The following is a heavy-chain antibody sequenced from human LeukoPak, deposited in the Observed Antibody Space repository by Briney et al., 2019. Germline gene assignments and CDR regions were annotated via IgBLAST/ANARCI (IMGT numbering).Heavy chain of an antibody. CDR3: ARGPREYCSSTSCSFDY. CDR2: IKQDGSEK. Sequence: PGGPLRLSCAASGFNLGSNWMSWVRQAPGKGLGWVAYIKQDGSEKYYVDSVKGRFTIFRDNAKNSLYLQMNSLRAEDTAVYYCARGPREYCSSTSCSFDYWGQGTLVTVSS. V-gene: IGHV3-7*01. CDR1: GFNLGSNW. J-gene: IGHJ4*02. D-gene: IGHD2-2*01.